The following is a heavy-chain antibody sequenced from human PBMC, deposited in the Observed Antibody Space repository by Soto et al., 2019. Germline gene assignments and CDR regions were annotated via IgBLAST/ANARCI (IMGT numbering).Heavy chain of an antibody. J-gene: IGHJ4*02. CDR2: IYYSGST. CDR3: AREGYDFWSGHRTFDY. Sequence: SETLSLTCTVSGGSIGSGDYYWSWIRQPPGKGLEWIGYIYYSGSTYYNPSLNSRITISIDKSKNQFSLKLNSVTAADTAVYYCAREGYDFWSGHRTFDYWGQGTLVTVS. D-gene: IGHD3-3*01. CDR1: GGSIGSGDYY. V-gene: IGHV4-30-4*01.